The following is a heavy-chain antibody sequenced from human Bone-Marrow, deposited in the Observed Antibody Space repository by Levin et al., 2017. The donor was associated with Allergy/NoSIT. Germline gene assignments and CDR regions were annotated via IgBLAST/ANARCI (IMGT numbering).Heavy chain of an antibody. CDR3: TASIRTYCDGGRCHSDYDYYGMDV. J-gene: IGHJ6*02. D-gene: IGHD2-15*01. Sequence: GESLKISCAAFGFTFSASPIHWVRQASGKGLEWVGRVRSKANSYATEDAASVEGRFTISRDDSKNTAYLQMYSLKIEDTAVYYCTASIRTYCDGGRCHSDYDYYGMDVWGQGTTVTVSS. V-gene: IGHV3-73*01. CDR1: GFTFSASP. CDR2: VRSKANSYAT.